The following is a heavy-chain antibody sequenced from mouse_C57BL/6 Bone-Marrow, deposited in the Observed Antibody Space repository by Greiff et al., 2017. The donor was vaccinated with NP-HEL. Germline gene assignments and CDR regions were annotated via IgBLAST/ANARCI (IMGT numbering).Heavy chain of an antibody. V-gene: IGHV1-26*01. CDR3: AGGDYDYFDY. D-gene: IGHD2-4*01. J-gene: IGHJ2*01. Sequence: EVQLQQSGPELVKPGASVKISCKASGYTFTDYYMNWVKQSHGKSLEWIGDINPNNGGTSYNQKFKGKATLTVDKSSSTAYMELRSLTSEDSAVYYCAGGDYDYFDYWGQGTTLTGSS. CDR1: GYTFTDYY. CDR2: INPNNGGT.